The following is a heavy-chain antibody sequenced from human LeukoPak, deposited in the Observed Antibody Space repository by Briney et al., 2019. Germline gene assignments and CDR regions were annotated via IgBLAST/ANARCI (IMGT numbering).Heavy chain of an antibody. Sequence: SETLSLTCTVSGGSISSYYWSWIRQPPGKGLEWIGYIYYSGSTNYNPSPKSRVTISVDTSKNQFSLKLSSVTAADTAVYYCARQEKDSSGYYYWGQGTLVTVSS. J-gene: IGHJ4*02. V-gene: IGHV4-59*08. CDR3: ARQEKDSSGYYY. D-gene: IGHD3-22*01. CDR1: GGSISSYY. CDR2: IYYSGST.